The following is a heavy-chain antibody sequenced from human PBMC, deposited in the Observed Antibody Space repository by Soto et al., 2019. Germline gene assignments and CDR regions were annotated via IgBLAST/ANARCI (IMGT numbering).Heavy chain of an antibody. J-gene: IGHJ6*02. Sequence: ASVKVSCKASGGTFSSYAISWVRQAPGQGLEWMGGIIPIFGTANYAQKFQGRVTITADESTSTAYMELSSPRSEDTAVYYCARDRISRRSYGMDVWGQGTTVTVSS. D-gene: IGHD2-2*01. CDR1: GGTFSSYA. V-gene: IGHV1-69*13. CDR2: IIPIFGTA. CDR3: ARDRISRRSYGMDV.